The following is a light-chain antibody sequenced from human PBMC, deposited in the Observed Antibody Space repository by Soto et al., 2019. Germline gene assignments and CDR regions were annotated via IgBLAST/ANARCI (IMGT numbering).Light chain of an antibody. CDR3: SSYSGTNSHYV. Sequence: QSVLTPPPSASGSSGQSVTISCTGTSSDVVGYNFFSWYQQHPGNAPKLMIYEVSERPSGVPDRFSGSKSGNPASLTVSELQADDEADYYCSSYSGTNSHYVFGTGTKVTVL. J-gene: IGLJ1*01. V-gene: IGLV2-8*01. CDR1: SSDVVGYNF. CDR2: EVS.